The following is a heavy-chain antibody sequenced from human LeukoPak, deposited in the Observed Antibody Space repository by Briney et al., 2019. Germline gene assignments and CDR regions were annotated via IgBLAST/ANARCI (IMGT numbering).Heavy chain of an antibody. Sequence: PSETLSLTCTVSGGSISSSTYYWGWIRQPPGKGLEWIGSMYYRGSTYYNPSLKSRVTMSVDTSKNQFSLKLSSVTAADTAVYYCARGDAYGDYLSLLVYWGQGTLVTVSS. D-gene: IGHD4-17*01. J-gene: IGHJ1*01. CDR1: GGSISSSTYY. CDR2: MYYRGST. CDR3: ARGDAYGDYLSLLVY. V-gene: IGHV4-39*07.